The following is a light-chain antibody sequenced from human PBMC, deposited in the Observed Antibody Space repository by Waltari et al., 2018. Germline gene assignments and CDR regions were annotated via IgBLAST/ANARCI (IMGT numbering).Light chain of an antibody. Sequence: DILMTQSPLSLPVTPGEPASIPCRSSQSLLHSNGYNYLEWYLQKPGQSPKVLIYLGSNRASGVPDRFSGSGSGTDFTLNISRVEAEDVGVYYCMQILQPARTFGQGTRLEIK. J-gene: IGKJ2*01. V-gene: IGKV2-28*01. CDR2: LGS. CDR1: QSLLHSNGYNY. CDR3: MQILQPART.